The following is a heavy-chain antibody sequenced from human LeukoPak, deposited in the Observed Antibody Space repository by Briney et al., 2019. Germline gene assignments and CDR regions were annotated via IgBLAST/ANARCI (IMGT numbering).Heavy chain of an antibody. CDR2: IRSKAYGGTA. D-gene: IGHD2-2*01. CDR3: TVQVVPSDNWFDP. CDR1: GLLFGDYA. J-gene: IGHJ5*02. Sequence: GGSLRLSCTASGLLFGDYAMTWVRQVPGKGLEWLGCIRSKAYGGTAEYAASVKGRFTISRDDSKSVAYVQMNSLKTEDTAVYHCTVQVVPSDNWFDPWGQGTLVTVSS. V-gene: IGHV3-49*04.